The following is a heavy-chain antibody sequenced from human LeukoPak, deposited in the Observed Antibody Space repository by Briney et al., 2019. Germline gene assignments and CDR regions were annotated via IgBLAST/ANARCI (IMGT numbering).Heavy chain of an antibody. CDR1: GFTFSSYW. CDR2: IKSKTDGGTT. CDR3: TTLTDYDFLSGYLFDY. V-gene: IGHV3-15*07. Sequence: GGSLRLSCAASGFTFSSYWMHWVRKAPGKGLVWVGRIKSKTDGGTTDYAAPVKGRFANSRDDSKNTLYLQMNSLKTEDTALYYCTTLTDYDFLSGYLFDYWGQGTLVTVSS. D-gene: IGHD3-3*01. J-gene: IGHJ4*02.